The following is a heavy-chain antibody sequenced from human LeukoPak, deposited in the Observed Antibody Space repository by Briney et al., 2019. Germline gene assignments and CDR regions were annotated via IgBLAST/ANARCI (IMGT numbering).Heavy chain of an antibody. CDR2: IDSDGSST. D-gene: IGHD1-14*01. CDR3: ARDNIRSLDY. Sequence: GGSLRLSCAASGFTFRTYWMHWVRQVPGKGLVWVSRIDSDGSSTSYADFVKGRFTISRDNARHTFYLQMNSLRVEDTAVYYCARDNIRSLDYWGQGTLVTVSS. CDR1: GFTFRTYW. V-gene: IGHV3-74*01. J-gene: IGHJ4*02.